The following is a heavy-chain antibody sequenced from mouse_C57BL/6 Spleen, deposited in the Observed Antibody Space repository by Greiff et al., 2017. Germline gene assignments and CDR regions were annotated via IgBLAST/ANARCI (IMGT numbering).Heavy chain of an antibody. CDR3: ARSYDYDLYFDY. D-gene: IGHD2-4*01. Sequence: VQLQQPGAELVKPGASVKLSCKASGYTFTSYWMHWVKQRPGQGLEWIGMIHPNSGSTNYNEKFKSKATLTVDKSSSTAYMQLSSLTSEDSAVYYCARSYDYDLYFDYWGQGTTLTVSS. CDR1: GYTFTSYW. J-gene: IGHJ2*01. CDR2: IHPNSGST. V-gene: IGHV1-64*01.